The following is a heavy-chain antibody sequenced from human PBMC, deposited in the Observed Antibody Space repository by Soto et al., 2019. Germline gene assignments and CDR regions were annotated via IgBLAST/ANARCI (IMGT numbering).Heavy chain of an antibody. J-gene: IGHJ5*02. CDR3: ARGGVTIFGVVLGVFDP. Sequence: ASVKVSCKASGYTFTSYAMHWVRQAPGQRLEWMGWINAGNGNTNYAQKLQGRVTMTTDTSTSTAYMELRSLRSDDTAVYYCARGGVTIFGVVLGVFDPWGQGTLVTVSS. CDR2: INAGNGNT. CDR1: GYTFTSYA. D-gene: IGHD3-3*01. V-gene: IGHV1-3*01.